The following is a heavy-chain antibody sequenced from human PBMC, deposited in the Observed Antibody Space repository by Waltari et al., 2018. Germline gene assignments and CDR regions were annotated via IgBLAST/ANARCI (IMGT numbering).Heavy chain of an antibody. D-gene: IGHD6-19*01. J-gene: IGHJ4*02. CDR3: AKDLGIEVAGLFYYDS. V-gene: IGHV3-21*01. Sequence: EVQLVESGGGLVKPGGSLRLSCAASGFTFSNYKIHWVRQAPGKGLDWVSSISITSDFINYADSVKGRFTISRDNAKNSLFLQMNSLRVEDTAVYYCAKDLGIEVAGLFYYDSWGQGTLVTVSS. CDR2: ISITSDFI. CDR1: GFTFSNYK.